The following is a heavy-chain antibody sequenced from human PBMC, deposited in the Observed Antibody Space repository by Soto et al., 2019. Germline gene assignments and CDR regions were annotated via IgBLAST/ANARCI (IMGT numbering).Heavy chain of an antibody. CDR2: INYSGNT. CDR1: GGSINSNLYY. Sequence: SETLSLTCTVSGGSINSNLYYWGWIRQPPGKGLEWIGSINYSGNTFFYPSLKSRVTISVDTSKNQFSLKLSSVTAADTAVYYCARHVGYSTRRLYYFDYWGQGTLVTAPQ. D-gene: IGHD5-12*01. CDR3: ARHVGYSTRRLYYFDY. J-gene: IGHJ4*02. V-gene: IGHV4-39*01.